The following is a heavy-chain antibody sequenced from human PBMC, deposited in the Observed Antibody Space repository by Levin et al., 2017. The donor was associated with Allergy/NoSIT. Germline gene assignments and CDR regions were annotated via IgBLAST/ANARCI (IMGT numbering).Heavy chain of an antibody. CDR2: INYRGVT. D-gene: IGHD5/OR15-5a*01. J-gene: IGHJ6*02. CDR3: ARNRIIVSGGNDYYYGMDV. CDR1: GGSVSSGTYY. Sequence: LLETLSLTCSVSGGSVSSGTYYWSWIRRPPGKGLEWIGYINYRGVTKYNPSLKSRVTISVDTSKNEFSLKVTSVTAADTAVYYCARNRIIVSGGNDYYYGMDVWGQGTTVTVSS. V-gene: IGHV4-61*01.